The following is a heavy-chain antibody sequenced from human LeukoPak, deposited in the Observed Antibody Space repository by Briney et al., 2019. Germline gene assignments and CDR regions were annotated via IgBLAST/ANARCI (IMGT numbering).Heavy chain of an antibody. CDR3: ARDSTYSSRYYYYYYMDV. CDR1: GFTFSSYS. CDR2: ISSSSSYI. J-gene: IGHJ6*03. Sequence: GGSLRLSCAASGFTFSSYSMNWVRRAPGKGLEWVSSISSSSSYIYYADSVKGRFTISRDNAKNSLYLQMNSLRAEDTAVYYCARDSTYSSRYYYYYYMDVWGKGTTVTVSS. D-gene: IGHD6-13*01. V-gene: IGHV3-21*01.